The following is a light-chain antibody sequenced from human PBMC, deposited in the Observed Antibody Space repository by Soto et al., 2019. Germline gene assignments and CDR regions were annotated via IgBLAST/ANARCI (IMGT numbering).Light chain of an antibody. Sequence: EIVLTQSPGTLSLSPGERATLSCRASQNVRNNNLAWYQQKPGQAPRLLIYDASNRATGIPDRFSGSGSGTDFTLTISRLEPEDFAVYYCQQRGGSPPTWTFGQGTK. CDR1: QNVRNNN. J-gene: IGKJ1*01. CDR3: QQRGGSPPTWT. V-gene: IGKV3-20*01. CDR2: DAS.